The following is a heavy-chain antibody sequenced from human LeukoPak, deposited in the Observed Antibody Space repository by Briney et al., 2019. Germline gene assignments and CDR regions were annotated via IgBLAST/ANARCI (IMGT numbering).Heavy chain of an antibody. CDR3: VREIPGSIAAAEYFDY. Sequence: GGSLRLSCAASGFTFSSYWMHWVRQAPGKGLVWVSRINSDGSSTSYADSVKGRFTISRDNAKNTLYLQMNSLRAEDTAVYYCVREIPGSIAAAEYFDYWGQGILVTVSS. D-gene: IGHD6-13*01. J-gene: IGHJ4*02. V-gene: IGHV3-74*01. CDR2: INSDGSST. CDR1: GFTFSSYW.